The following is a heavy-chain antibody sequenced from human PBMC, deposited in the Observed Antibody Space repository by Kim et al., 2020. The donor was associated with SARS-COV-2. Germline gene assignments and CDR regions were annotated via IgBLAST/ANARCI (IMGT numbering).Heavy chain of an antibody. CDR1: GYTFTNFG. CDR2: INAYNGNT. D-gene: IGHD6-19*01. Sequence: ASVKVSCKASGYTFTNFGVAWVRQAPGQGLEWVGWINAYNGNTNFAQKFQGRVTMTTDTSTTTAYMELRSLTSDDTAMYYCAGVLGGAVAGTGSLWFDPWGQATLVTVSS. CDR3: AGVLGGAVAGTGSLWFDP. V-gene: IGHV1-18*01. J-gene: IGHJ5*02.